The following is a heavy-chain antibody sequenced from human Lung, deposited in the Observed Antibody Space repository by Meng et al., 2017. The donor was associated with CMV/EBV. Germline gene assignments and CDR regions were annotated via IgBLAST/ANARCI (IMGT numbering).Heavy chain of an antibody. J-gene: IGHJ4*02. D-gene: IGHD2-15*01. CDR1: GYNIIELS. CDR3: VTDDLCSGGDCSVGY. V-gene: IGHV1-24*01. Sequence: SVXVSXXVSGYNIIELSMQWVRQAPGKGLEWMGGFDPEDGETIFAQKFQGRVRLTEDTSTNTAYMELRSLTSADTAVYYCVTDDLCSGGDCSVGYWGQG. CDR2: FDPEDGET.